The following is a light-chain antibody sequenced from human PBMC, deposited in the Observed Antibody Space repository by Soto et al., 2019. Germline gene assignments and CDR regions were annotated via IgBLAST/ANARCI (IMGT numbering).Light chain of an antibody. Sequence: QSALTQPASVSGSAGQSITISCTGTSSDIGTYYHVSWYQLHPGKAPKLMIFDVTNRPSGVSNRFSGSKSGNTASLTISGLQAEDEADYYCSSYTPSSPFVFGAGTKLTVL. CDR3: SSYTPSSPFV. CDR2: DVT. CDR1: SSDIGTYYH. V-gene: IGLV2-14*01. J-gene: IGLJ1*01.